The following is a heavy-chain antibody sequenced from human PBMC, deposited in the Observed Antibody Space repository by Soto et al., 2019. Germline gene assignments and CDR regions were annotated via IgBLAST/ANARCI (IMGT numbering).Heavy chain of an antibody. CDR1: GYSFTSDW. Sequence: PGESLKISCKGSGYSFTSDWIGWVRQMPGKGLEWMGIIYPGDSDTRYSPSFQGQVTISADKSISTAYLQWSSLKASDTAMYYCARHWPGVERDPYYYYCMDVWGKGTTVTVSS. D-gene: IGHD1-1*01. CDR2: IYPGDSDT. V-gene: IGHV5-51*01. J-gene: IGHJ6*03. CDR3: ARHWPGVERDPYYYYCMDV.